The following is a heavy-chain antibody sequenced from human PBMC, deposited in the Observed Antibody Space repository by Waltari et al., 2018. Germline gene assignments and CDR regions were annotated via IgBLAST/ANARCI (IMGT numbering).Heavy chain of an antibody. CDR2: IRYDGSNK. J-gene: IGHJ5*02. D-gene: IGHD6-13*01. CDR1: GLTFSSYG. Sequence: QVQLVESGGGVVQPGGSLRLSCAASGLTFSSYGMHWVRQAPGKGLEWVAFIRYDGSNKYYADSVKGRFTISRDNSKNTLYLQMNSLRAEDTAVYYCAKDGGSSWSNWFDPWGQGTLVTVSS. V-gene: IGHV3-30*02. CDR3: AKDGGSSWSNWFDP.